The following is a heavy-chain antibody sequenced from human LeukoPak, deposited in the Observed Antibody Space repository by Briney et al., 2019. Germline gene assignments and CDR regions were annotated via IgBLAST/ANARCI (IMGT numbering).Heavy chain of an antibody. V-gene: IGHV1-18*01. Sequence: ASVKVSCKASGYTFTSYGISWVRQAPGQGLEWMGWISAYNGNTNYAQKLQGRVTMTTDTSTSTAYMELRSLRSDDTAVYYRARDRRSTSRTLDYYYGMDVWGQGTTVTVSS. CDR1: GYTFTSYG. J-gene: IGHJ6*02. D-gene: IGHD2-2*01. CDR3: ARDRRSTSRTLDYYYGMDV. CDR2: ISAYNGNT.